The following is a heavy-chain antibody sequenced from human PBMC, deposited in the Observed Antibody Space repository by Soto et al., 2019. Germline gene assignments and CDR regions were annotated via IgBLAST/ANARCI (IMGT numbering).Heavy chain of an antibody. V-gene: IGHV1-8*01. D-gene: IGHD1-1*01. CDR2: MNPNSGNT. J-gene: IGHJ4*02. CDR3: ARYPLNWNDVTDDY. Sequence: ASVKVCCKDSGYTKTSYDINWVRQDKGQGLEWMGWMNPNSGNTGYAQKFQGRVTMTRNTSISTAYMELSSLRSEDTAVYYCARYPLNWNDVTDDYWGQGTLVTVSS. CDR1: GYTKTSYD.